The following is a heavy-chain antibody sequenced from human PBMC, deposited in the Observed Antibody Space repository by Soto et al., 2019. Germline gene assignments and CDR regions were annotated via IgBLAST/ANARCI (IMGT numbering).Heavy chain of an antibody. CDR2: INPNSGGT. D-gene: IGHD3-22*01. J-gene: IGHJ4*02. CDR3: ARDTPGHYYDSSGYYSYYFDY. Sequence: GASVKVSCKASGYTFTGYYMHWVRQAPGQGLEWMGWINPNSGGTNYAQKFQGRVTMTRDTSISTAYMELSRLRSDDTAVYYCARDTPGHYYDSSGYYSYYFDYWGQGTLVTVSS. V-gene: IGHV1-2*02. CDR1: GYTFTGYY.